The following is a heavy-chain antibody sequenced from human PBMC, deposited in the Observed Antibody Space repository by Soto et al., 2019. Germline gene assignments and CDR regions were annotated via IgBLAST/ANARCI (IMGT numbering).Heavy chain of an antibody. J-gene: IGHJ5*02. D-gene: IGHD5-12*01. CDR1: GFTFSSYA. CDR3: AREAGGYRPFDP. CDR2: ISYDGSNK. V-gene: IGHV3-30-3*01. Sequence: QVQLVESGGGVVQTGRSLRLSCAASGFTFSSYAMHWVRQAPGKGLEWVAVISYDGSNKYYADSVKGRFTISRDNSKNTLYLQTNSLRAEDTAVYYCAREAGGYRPFDPWGQGTLVTVSS.